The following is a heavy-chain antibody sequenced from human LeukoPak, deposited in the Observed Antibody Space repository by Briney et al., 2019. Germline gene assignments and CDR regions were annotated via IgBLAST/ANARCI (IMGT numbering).Heavy chain of an antibody. Sequence: SGGSLRLSCAASGFTVSSNYLSWVREAPGWGVEWVSVIYSGGSTYYADSVKGRFTISRDNSKNTLYLQMNSLRAEDTAVYYCARDRAAAGHFDYWGQGTLVTVSS. J-gene: IGHJ4*02. CDR3: ARDRAAAGHFDY. V-gene: IGHV3-53*01. D-gene: IGHD6-13*01. CDR2: IYSGGST. CDR1: GFTVSSNY.